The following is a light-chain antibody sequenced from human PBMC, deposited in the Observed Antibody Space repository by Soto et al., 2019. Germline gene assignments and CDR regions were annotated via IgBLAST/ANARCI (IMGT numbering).Light chain of an antibody. J-gene: IGKJ1*01. CDR2: GAS. CDR3: QQYGSIPWT. CDR1: QSVVTNS. Sequence: EIVLTQSPGILSLSPGERATLSCRASQSVVTNSLAWYQQKPGQAPRLLIYGASNRATGIPDRLSGSGSGTDFTLTISRLEPEDFAVYYCQQYGSIPWTFGQGTKVDIK. V-gene: IGKV3-20*01.